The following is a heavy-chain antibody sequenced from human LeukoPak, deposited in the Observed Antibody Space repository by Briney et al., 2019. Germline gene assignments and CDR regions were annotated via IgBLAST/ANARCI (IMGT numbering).Heavy chain of an antibody. Sequence: PSETLSLTCTVSGGSIRTSSYYWGWIRQPAGKGLEWIGRIYTSGSTNYNPSLKSRVTISVDTSKNQFSLKLSSVTAADTAVYYCARADIDWNYVINDYWGQETLVTVSS. CDR1: GGSIRTSSYY. D-gene: IGHD1-7*01. J-gene: IGHJ4*02. V-gene: IGHV4-61*02. CDR3: ARADIDWNYVINDY. CDR2: IYTSGST.